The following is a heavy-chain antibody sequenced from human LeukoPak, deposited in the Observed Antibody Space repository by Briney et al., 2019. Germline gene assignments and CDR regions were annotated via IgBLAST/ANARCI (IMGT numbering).Heavy chain of an antibody. D-gene: IGHD4-11*01. J-gene: IGHJ5*02. V-gene: IGHV3-33*06. Sequence: GGCLTLSCEASGFTFSHFAMRWVRQAPDKGLESVAVIWSDATNEYYADSVKGRFTISRDNFKRTVCLEMNSLRAEDTAVYYCAKDAHRGLDYRNPLEHWGQPSLVIVSS. CDR2: IWSDATNE. CDR1: GFTFSHFA. CDR3: AKDAHRGLDYRNPLEH.